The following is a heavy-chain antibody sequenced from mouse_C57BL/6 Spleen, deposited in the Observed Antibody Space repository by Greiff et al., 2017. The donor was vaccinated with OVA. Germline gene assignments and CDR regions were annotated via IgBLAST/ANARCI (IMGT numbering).Heavy chain of an antibody. J-gene: IGHJ1*03. V-gene: IGHV1-69*01. CDR2: IDPSDSYT. Sequence: VQLQQPGAELVMPGASVKLSCKASGYTFTSYWMHWVKQRPGQGLEWIGEIDPSDSYTNYNQTFKGKSTLTVDKSSSTAYMQLSRLTSEDSAVYYCAKRDYGRDFDVWGTGTTVTVSS. D-gene: IGHD1-1*01. CDR3: AKRDYGRDFDV. CDR1: GYTFTSYW.